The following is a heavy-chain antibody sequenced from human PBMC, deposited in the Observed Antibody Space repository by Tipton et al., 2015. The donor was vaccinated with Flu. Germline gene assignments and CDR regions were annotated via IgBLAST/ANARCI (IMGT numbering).Heavy chain of an antibody. CDR1: GYSFSSNW. CDR3: AKRGGKSNWNPLDF. J-gene: IGHJ4*02. CDR2: IYPSDSDT. D-gene: IGHD1-1*01. V-gene: IGHV5-51*03. Sequence: QLVQSGAEVKKPGESLKISCKGSGYSFSSNWIAWVRQMPGKGLEWMGVIYPSDSDTRYSPSFQGQVTISADKSISTAFLQWSSLKASDSGMYYCAKRGGKSNWNPLDFWGQGTLVTVSS.